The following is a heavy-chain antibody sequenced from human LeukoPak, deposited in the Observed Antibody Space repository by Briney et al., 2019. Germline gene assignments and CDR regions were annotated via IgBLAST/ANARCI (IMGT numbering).Heavy chain of an antibody. J-gene: IGHJ6*03. D-gene: IGHD3-10*01. CDR3: ARVVMVRGALYYYYMDV. Sequence: GGSLRLSCAASGFTASSNYMSWVRQAPGKGLEWVSVIYSGGSTYYADSVKGRFTISRDNSKNTLYLQMNSLRAEDTAVYYCARVVMVRGALYYYYMDVWGKGTTVTVSS. CDR1: GFTASSNY. CDR2: IYSGGST. V-gene: IGHV3-53*01.